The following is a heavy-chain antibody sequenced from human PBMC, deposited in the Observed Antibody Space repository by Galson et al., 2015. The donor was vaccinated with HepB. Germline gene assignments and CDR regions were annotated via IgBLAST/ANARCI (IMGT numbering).Heavy chain of an antibody. D-gene: IGHD4-17*01. J-gene: IGHJ4*02. CDR1: GGSFSGYY. CDR3: ARDMLTKVLAY. V-gene: IGHV4-34*01. CDR2: INYSGAT. Sequence: SETLSLTCAVYGGSFSGYYWSWVRQPPGKGLEWIGEINYSGATNYNPSLESRVTISVDTSKNQFSLELNSVTAADTAMYYCARDMLTKVLAYWSRGTWVTVSS.